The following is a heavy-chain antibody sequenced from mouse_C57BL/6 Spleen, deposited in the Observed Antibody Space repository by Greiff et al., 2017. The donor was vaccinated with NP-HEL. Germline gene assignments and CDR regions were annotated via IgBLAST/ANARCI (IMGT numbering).Heavy chain of an antibody. Sequence: EVQLQQSGPELVKPGASVKMSCKASGYTFTDYNMHWVKQSHGKSLEWIGYINPNNGGTSYNQKFKGKATLTVNKSSSTAYMELRSLTSEDSAVYYCAGYQLGRGLAYWGQGTLVTVSA. J-gene: IGHJ3*01. V-gene: IGHV1-22*01. CDR2: INPNNGGT. CDR1: GYTFTDYN. D-gene: IGHD4-1*02. CDR3: AGYQLGRGLAY.